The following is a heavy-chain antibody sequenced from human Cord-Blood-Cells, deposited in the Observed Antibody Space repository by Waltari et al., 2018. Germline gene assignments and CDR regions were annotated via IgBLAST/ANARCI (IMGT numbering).Heavy chain of an antibody. CDR3: AREYGSGIYIFDY. J-gene: IGHJ4*02. CDR2: INHSGST. CDR1: GGSFSGYY. V-gene: IGHV4-34*01. D-gene: IGHD3-10*01. Sequence: QVQLQQWGAGLLKPSETLSLTCAVYGGSFSGYYWSWFRQPPGQGLEWIGEINHSGSTNYTPSPKSRVTISVDTSKNQFSLKLSSVTAADTAVYYCAREYGSGIYIFDYWGQGTLVPVSS.